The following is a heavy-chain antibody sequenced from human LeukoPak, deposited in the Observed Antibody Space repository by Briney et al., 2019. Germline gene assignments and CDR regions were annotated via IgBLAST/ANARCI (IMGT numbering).Heavy chain of an antibody. V-gene: IGHV3-23*01. CDR2: ISGSGGST. Sequence: GGSLRLSCAASGFTFSSYAMSWVRQAPGKGLEWVSGISGSGGSTYYADSVKDRFTISRDNSMNTLYLQMNSLRAEDTAVYYCAKEAGYCSTTTCYVDYWGQGILVTVSS. CDR1: GFTFSSYA. J-gene: IGHJ4*02. D-gene: IGHD2-2*03. CDR3: AKEAGYCSTTTCYVDY.